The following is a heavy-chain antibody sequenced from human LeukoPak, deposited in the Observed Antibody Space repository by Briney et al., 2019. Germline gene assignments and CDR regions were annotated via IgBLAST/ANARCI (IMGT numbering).Heavy chain of an antibody. CDR3: ARGVVVVPGEIIDSFYEYYVDV. CDR1: GYTFTSHD. Sequence: ASVKVSCKGSGYTFTSHDITWVRQPTGQGLEWLGWMNLNSCNTDYSQKLQGRVTLTRNTSISTAYMELSGLRSDDTAVYFCARGVVVVPGEIIDSFYEYYVDVWGKGTTVTIS. CDR2: MNLNSCNT. J-gene: IGHJ6*03. V-gene: IGHV1-8*01. D-gene: IGHD2-2*01.